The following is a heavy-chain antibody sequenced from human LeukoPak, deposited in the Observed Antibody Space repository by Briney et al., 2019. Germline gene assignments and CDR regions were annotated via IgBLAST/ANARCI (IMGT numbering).Heavy chain of an antibody. CDR3: ARGAGSLDS. J-gene: IGHJ4*02. V-gene: IGHV3-48*01. CDR1: GFTFRIYA. D-gene: IGHD2-15*01. Sequence: GGSLRLSCAASGFTFRIYAMNWVRQAPGMGLEWVSYISTGSNTLYYAQSVKGRFTISRDDAKNSVYLQMDSLRADDMAVYYCARGAGSLDSWGQGTRVTVSS. CDR2: ISTGSNTL.